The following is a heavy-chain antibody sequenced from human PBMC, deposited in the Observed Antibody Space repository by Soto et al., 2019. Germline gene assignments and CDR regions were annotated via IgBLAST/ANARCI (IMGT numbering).Heavy chain of an antibody. Sequence: ASGGGLVQPGGSLRLSCAATGFTFSDFAMSWVRQAPGKGLEWVSRIYGGGNGPHYADSVKGRVTISRDNSKNTLYLQMNSLRAEDTAVYYCAKMEGMDPWAYSFDYWGQGTLVTVSS. CDR1: GFTFSDFA. CDR2: IYGGGNGP. CDR3: AKMEGMDPWAYSFDY. V-gene: IGHV3-23*01. J-gene: IGHJ4*02. D-gene: IGHD2-2*03.